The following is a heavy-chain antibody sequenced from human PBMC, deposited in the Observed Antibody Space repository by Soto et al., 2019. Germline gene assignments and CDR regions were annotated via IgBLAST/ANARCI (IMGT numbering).Heavy chain of an antibody. V-gene: IGHV3-30-3*01. CDR3: ARDIVRSGSLAFDY. J-gene: IGHJ4*02. D-gene: IGHD1-26*01. CDR1: GFTFSYYT. CDR2: TAYDGSNK. Sequence: GGSLRLSCAASGFTFSYYTMHWVRQAPGKGLEWVALTAYDGSNKYYADSVRGRFNISRDNSKNTLYLQMNSLRPEDTAVYYCARDIVRSGSLAFDYWGQGALVTVSS.